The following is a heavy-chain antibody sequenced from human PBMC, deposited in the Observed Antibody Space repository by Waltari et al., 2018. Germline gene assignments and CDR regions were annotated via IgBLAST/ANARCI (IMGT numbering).Heavy chain of an antibody. Sequence: QVQLVESGGGVVQPGRSLRLSCLPSGSTFRSYGIHWVRQAPGKGLEWVALISSDAANTYYADSVKGRFAISRDNSKNTLYLQMNSLRAEDTAVYYCANLAIWGLGTLVTVSS. CDR1: GSTFRSYG. CDR2: ISSDAANT. V-gene: IGHV3-30*18. J-gene: IGHJ4*02. CDR3: ANLAI.